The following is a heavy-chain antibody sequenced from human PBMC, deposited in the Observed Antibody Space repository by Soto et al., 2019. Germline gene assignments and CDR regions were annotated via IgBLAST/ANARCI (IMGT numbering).Heavy chain of an antibody. CDR1: GGTFRSYA. J-gene: IGHJ6*02. V-gene: IGHV1-69*01. Sequence: QVQLVQSGAEVREPGSSVKVSCEASGGTFRSYAINWVRQAPGQGLEWMGGIIPMFGKPKYAEKFLGRVTISADDSTRTAYMEVTRLKSEDTAVYNCVSSMETNYFYCMDVWGLGTTVTVSS. CDR2: IIPMFGKP. D-gene: IGHD2-8*01. CDR3: VSSMETNYFYCMDV.